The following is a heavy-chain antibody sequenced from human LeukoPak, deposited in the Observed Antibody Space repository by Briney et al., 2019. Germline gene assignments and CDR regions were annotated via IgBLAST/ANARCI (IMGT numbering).Heavy chain of an antibody. CDR3: ARDRWEPYDAFYI. CDR2: IIHIVGAA. J-gene: IGHJ3*02. V-gene: IGHV1-69*06. CDR1: GGTFSSYS. Sequence: ASLKLSCEASGGTFSSYSISWVRQAPGQGLEWMGGIIHIVGAANYAHKFQGRFTISADKSTSTAYLEMSSLRAEDTAVYYCARDRWEPYDAFYIWGQGKMGTVSS. D-gene: IGHD4-23*01.